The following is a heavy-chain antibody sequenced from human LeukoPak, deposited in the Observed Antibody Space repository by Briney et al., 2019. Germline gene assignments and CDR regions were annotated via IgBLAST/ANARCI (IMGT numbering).Heavy chain of an antibody. Sequence: ASVKVSCKASGYTFPSYFMHWVRQAPGQGLEWMGIINPTGGSTTYAQKFQGRVTMTRDTSTSTVYTELSSLRSDDTAVYYCARTAARRFDYWGQGTLVTVSS. CDR1: GYTFPSYF. J-gene: IGHJ4*02. CDR3: ARTAARRFDY. V-gene: IGHV1-46*01. D-gene: IGHD6-6*01. CDR2: INPTGGST.